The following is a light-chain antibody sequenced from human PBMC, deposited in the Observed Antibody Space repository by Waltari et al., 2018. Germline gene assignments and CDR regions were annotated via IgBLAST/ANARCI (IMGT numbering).Light chain of an antibody. CDR2: DVT. CDR1: SSDVGGYNF. CDR3: CSYAGYYTIWV. V-gene: IGLV2-11*01. J-gene: IGLJ3*02. Sequence: QSALTQPRSVSGSPGQSVTISCTGTSSDVGGYNFVSRYQQHPGKVPKLVIYDVTKRPSGVPDRFSGSKSGNTASLTISGLQAEDEADYYCCSYAGYYTIWVFGGGTKLTVL.